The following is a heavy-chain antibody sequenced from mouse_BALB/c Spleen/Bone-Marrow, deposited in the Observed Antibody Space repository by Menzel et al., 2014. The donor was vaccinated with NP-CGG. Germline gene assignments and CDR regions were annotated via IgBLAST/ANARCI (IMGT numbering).Heavy chain of an antibody. Sequence: VQLQQSGAELARPGASVKMSCKASGYTFXTYTIHWMKQRPGQGLEWIGYIIPSSGHTNYNQKFKDKATLTAGKSSSTAYMQLSSLTPEDSAVYYCAIRYYAMDYWGQGTSVTVSS. CDR1: GYTFXTYT. J-gene: IGHJ4*01. D-gene: IGHD1-1*01. CDR3: AIRYYAMDY. V-gene: IGHV1-4*01. CDR2: IIPSSGHT.